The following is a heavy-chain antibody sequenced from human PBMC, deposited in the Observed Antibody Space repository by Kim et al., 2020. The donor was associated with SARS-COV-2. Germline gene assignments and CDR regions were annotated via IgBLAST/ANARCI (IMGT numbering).Heavy chain of an antibody. J-gene: IGHJ4*02. V-gene: IGHV1-58*01. CDR3: AADTGRDSSTWFFDY. Sequence: QKFQERVTITRDMSTSTAYMELSSLGSEDAAVYYCAADTGRDSSTWFFDYWGQGTLVTVSS. D-gene: IGHD6-13*01.